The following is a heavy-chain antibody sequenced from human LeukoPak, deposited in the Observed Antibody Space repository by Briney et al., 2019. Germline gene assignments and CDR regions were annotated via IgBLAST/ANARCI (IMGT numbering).Heavy chain of an antibody. D-gene: IGHD4/OR15-4a*01. J-gene: IGHJ4*02. CDR3: ARDGRLGRGLYYFDY. CDR2: IKQDGSEK. CDR1: GFTFSSYW. Sequence: PGGSLRLSCAASGFTFSSYWMSWVHQAPGKGLEWVANIKQDGSEKYYVDSMKGRFTISRDNAKNSLYLQMNSLRAEDTAVYYCARDGRLGRGLYYFDYWGQGTLVTVSS. V-gene: IGHV3-7*01.